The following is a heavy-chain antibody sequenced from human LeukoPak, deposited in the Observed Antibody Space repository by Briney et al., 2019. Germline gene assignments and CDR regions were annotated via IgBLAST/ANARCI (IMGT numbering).Heavy chain of an antibody. V-gene: IGHV4-61*09. D-gene: IGHD2-15*01. CDR3: ARDYGKGIGDYYYYYMDV. CDR2: IYYIGST. Sequence: PSQTLSLTCTVSGGSIKSGGYYWTWIRQPAGKGLEWIGYIYYIGSTNYNPSLKSRVTISVDTSKNQFSLKLSSVTAADTAVYYCARDYGKGIGDYYYYYMDVWGKGTTVTISS. J-gene: IGHJ6*03. CDR1: GGSIKSGGYY.